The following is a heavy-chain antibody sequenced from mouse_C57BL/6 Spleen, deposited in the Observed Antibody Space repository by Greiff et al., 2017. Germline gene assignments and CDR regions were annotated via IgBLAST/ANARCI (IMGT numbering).Heavy chain of an antibody. CDR1: GFTFSSYA. CDR2: ISDGGSYT. V-gene: IGHV5-4*01. Sequence: EVQLVESGGGLVKPGGSLKLSCAASGFTFSSYAMSWVRQTPEKRLEWVATISDGGSYTYYPDTVKGRFTISRDNAKNNLYLQMSHLKSEDTAMYYCARDDYFDYWGQGTTLTVSS. CDR3: ARDDYFDY. J-gene: IGHJ2*01.